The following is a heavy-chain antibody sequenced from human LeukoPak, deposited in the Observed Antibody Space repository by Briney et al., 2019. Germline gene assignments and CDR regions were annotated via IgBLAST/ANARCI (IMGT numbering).Heavy chain of an antibody. D-gene: IGHD6-13*01. CDR2: IYSGGST. V-gene: IGHV3-53*01. CDR1: GFTVSSNY. Sequence: GGSLRLSCAASGFTVSSNYMSWVRQAPGKGLEWVSVIYSGGSTYYADSVKGRFTISRDNSKNTLYLQMNSLGAEDTAVYYCARDLSESSSWYRTRKYYYGMDVWGQGTTVTVSS. CDR3: ARDLSESSSWYRTRKYYYGMDV. J-gene: IGHJ6*02.